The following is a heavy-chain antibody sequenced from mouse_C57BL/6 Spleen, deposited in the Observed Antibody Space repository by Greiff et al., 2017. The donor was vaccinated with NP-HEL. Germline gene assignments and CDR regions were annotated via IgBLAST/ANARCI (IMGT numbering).Heavy chain of an antibody. V-gene: IGHV1-50*01. Sequence: VQLQQSGAELVKPGASVKLSCKASGYTFTSYWMQWVKQRPGQGLEWIGEIYPSDSYTNYNQKFKGKATLTVDTSSSTAYMQRSSLTSEDSAVYYDARGGLTVPWFAYWGQGTLVTVSA. CDR3: ARGGLTVPWFAY. CDR2: IYPSDSYT. J-gene: IGHJ3*01. CDR1: GYTFTSYW. D-gene: IGHD4-1*01.